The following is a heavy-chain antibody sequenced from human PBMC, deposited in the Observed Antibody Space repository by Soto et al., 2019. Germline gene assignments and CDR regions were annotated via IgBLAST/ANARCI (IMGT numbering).Heavy chain of an antibody. J-gene: IGHJ4*02. CDR2: INHSGST. CDR3: ARGRGGSSWFDY. CDR1: GGSFSGYY. Sequence: QVQLQQWGAGLLKPSETLSLTCAVYGGSFSGYYWSWIRQPPGKGLEWIGEINHSGSTNYNPSLKSRVTISVDTSKNQFSLKLSSVTAADTAVYYCARGRGGSSWFDYWGQGTLVTVSS. D-gene: IGHD6-13*01. V-gene: IGHV4-34*01.